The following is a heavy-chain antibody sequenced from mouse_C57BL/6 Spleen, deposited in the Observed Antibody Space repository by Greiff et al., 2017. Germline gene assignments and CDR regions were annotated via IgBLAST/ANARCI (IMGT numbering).Heavy chain of an antibody. CDR2: INPGSGGT. CDR3: ARGELGLYYYAMDY. Sequence: VQLQQSGAELVRPGTSVKVSCKASGYAFTNYLIEWVKQRPGQGLEWIGVINPGSGGTNYNEKFKGKATLTADKSSSTAYMQLSSLTSEGSAVYFCARGELGLYYYAMDYWGQGTSVTVSS. CDR1: GYAFTNYL. D-gene: IGHD4-1*01. V-gene: IGHV1-54*01. J-gene: IGHJ4*01.